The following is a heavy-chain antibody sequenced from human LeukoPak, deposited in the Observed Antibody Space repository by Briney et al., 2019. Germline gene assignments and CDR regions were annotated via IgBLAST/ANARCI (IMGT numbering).Heavy chain of an antibody. CDR3: ARDMRQLGGVGLDY. J-gene: IGHJ4*02. V-gene: IGHV3-53*01. CDR1: GFAVSSNY. D-gene: IGHD6-6*01. Sequence: PGGSLRLSCAASGFAVSSNYMSWVRQAPGKGLEWVSVIYSGGSTYYADSVKGRFTISRDNAKNSLYLQMNSLRAEDTAVYYCARDMRQLGGVGLDYWGQGTLVTVSS. CDR2: IYSGGST.